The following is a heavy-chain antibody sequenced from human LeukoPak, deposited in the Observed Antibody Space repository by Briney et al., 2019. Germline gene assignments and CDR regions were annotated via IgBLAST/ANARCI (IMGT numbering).Heavy chain of an antibody. D-gene: IGHD6-13*01. CDR1: GYTFTGYY. CDR3: ARVTAAAGIYYYYYYMDV. V-gene: IGHV1-2*02. CDR2: INPNSGGT. J-gene: IGHJ6*03. Sequence: ASVKVSCKTSGYTFTGYYMHWVRQAPGQGLEWMGWINPNSGGTNYAQKFQGRVTMTRDTSISTAYMELSSLRSEDTAVYYCARVTAAAGIYYYYYYMDVWGKGTTVTVSS.